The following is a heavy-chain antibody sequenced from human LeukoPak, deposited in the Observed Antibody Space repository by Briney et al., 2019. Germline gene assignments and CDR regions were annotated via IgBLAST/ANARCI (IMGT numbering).Heavy chain of an antibody. CDR3: ARGPRNKLRFLEWLSPGAFDI. V-gene: IGHV3-64*01. CDR2: ISSNGGST. CDR1: GFTFSSYA. Sequence: GGSLRLSCAASGFTFSSYAMHWVRQAPGKGLEYVSAISSNGGSTYYANSVKGRFTISRDNSKNTLYLQMGSLRAEDMAVYYCARGPRNKLRFLEWLSPGAFDIWGQGTMVTVSS. J-gene: IGHJ3*02. D-gene: IGHD3-3*01.